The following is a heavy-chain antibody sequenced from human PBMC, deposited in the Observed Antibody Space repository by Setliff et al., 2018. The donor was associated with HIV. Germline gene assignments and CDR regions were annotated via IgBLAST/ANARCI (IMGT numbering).Heavy chain of an antibody. D-gene: IGHD3-22*01. CDR2: MGSNNNI. V-gene: IGHV3-48*01. J-gene: IGHJ4*02. CDR3: AREKQGPNYYDSSGFSFDF. CDR1: GFTFSTYS. Sequence: GGSLRLSCAASGFTFSTYSMNWVRQAPGKGLEWLSYMGSNNNIYYADSVKGRFTTSRDNAMNSLYLQMNGLRAEDTALYYCAREKQGPNYYDSSGFSFDFWGQGTLVTVSS.